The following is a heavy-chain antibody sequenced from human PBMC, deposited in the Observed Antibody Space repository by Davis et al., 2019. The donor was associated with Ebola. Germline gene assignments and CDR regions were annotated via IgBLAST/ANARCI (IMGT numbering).Heavy chain of an antibody. Sequence: GESLKISCAASGFTFSNAWMNWVRQAPGRGLEWVANIKQDGSEKYYVDSVKGRFTISRDNAKNSLYLQMNSLRAEDTAVYYCARAAVAGTVLDYWGQGTLVTVSS. CDR3: ARAAVAGTVLDY. D-gene: IGHD6-19*01. J-gene: IGHJ4*02. V-gene: IGHV3-7*01. CDR1: GFTFSNAW. CDR2: IKQDGSEK.